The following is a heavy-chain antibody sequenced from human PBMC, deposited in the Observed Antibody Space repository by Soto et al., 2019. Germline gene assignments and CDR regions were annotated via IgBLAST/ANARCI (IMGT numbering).Heavy chain of an antibody. V-gene: IGHV4-34*01. CDR1: GGSFSGYY. D-gene: IGHD3-22*01. Sequence: AETLSLTCAVYGGSFSGYYWSWIRQPPGRGLEWIGEINHSVSTNYNPPLKSRVTISVDTSKNQFSLKLSSVTAADTAVYYCARACPSYYYDSSGYYFDYWGQGTLVTVSS. CDR3: ARACPSYYYDSSGYYFDY. CDR2: INHSVST. J-gene: IGHJ4*02.